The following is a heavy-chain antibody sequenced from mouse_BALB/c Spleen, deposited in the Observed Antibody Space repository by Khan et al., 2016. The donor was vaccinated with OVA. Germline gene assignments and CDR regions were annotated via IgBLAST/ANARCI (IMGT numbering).Heavy chain of an antibody. Sequence: EVQLQQSGPDLVKPGASVKISCKASGYSFTLYYMSWVKQSHGKSLEWIGRVNPNTDNINYNQEFKGKAILTVDKSSNTAYMERRSLTSEDSAVYFCARGYDFFASWGQGTLVTVSA. CDR2: VNPNTDNI. CDR1: GYSFTLYY. V-gene: IGHV1-26*01. J-gene: IGHJ3*01. D-gene: IGHD2-14*01. CDR3: ARGYDFFAS.